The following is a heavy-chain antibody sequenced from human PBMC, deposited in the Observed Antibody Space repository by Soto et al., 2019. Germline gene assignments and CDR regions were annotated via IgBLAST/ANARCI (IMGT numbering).Heavy chain of an antibody. CDR1: GGSISSGDYY. J-gene: IGHJ6*02. V-gene: IGHV4-30-4*01. Sequence: SETLSLTRTVSGGSISSGDYYWSWIRQPPGKGLEWIGYIYYSGSTYYNPSLKSRVTISVDTSKNQFSLKLSSVTAADTAVYYCARVGLDVEYSGSPYGMDVWGQGTTVTVSS. CDR2: IYYSGST. CDR3: ARVGLDVEYSGSPYGMDV. D-gene: IGHD1-26*01.